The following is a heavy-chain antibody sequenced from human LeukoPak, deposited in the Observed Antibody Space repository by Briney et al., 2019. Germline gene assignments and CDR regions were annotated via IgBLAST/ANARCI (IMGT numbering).Heavy chain of an antibody. CDR3: ARPGQWLVPLSWFDP. J-gene: IGHJ5*02. D-gene: IGHD6-19*01. V-gene: IGHV4-39*01. CDR1: GGSISSSSYY. CDR2: IYYSGST. Sequence: SKTLSLTCTVSGGSISSSSYYWGWIRQPPGKGLEWIGSIYYSGSTYYNPSLKSRVTISVDTSKNQFSLKLSSVTAADTAVYYCARPGQWLVPLSWFDPWGQGTLVTVSS.